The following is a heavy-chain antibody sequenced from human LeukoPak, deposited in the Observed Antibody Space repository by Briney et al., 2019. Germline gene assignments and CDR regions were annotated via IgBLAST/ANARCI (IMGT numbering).Heavy chain of an antibody. CDR2: IASDGSST. CDR3: ARGRPHGNDY. V-gene: IGHV3-74*01. D-gene: IGHD4-23*01. CDR1: GFTFSSYW. Sequence: GGSLRLSCAASGFTFSSYWMNWVRQAPGKGLVWVTRIASDGSSTTYADSVKGRFSISRDNAKNTLYLQMNSLRVEDTAVYYCARGRPHGNDYWGQGTLVTVSS. J-gene: IGHJ4*02.